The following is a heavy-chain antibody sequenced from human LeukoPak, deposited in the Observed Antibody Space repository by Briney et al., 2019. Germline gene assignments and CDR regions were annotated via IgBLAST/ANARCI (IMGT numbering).Heavy chain of an antibody. CDR2: VSAYADNT. Sequence: SVKVSCKASGYTFINYGISWVRQAPGQGLEWMGWVSAYADNTNYVQKFQGRVTKTTDTSTNTAYMELRSLRSDDTAVYYCARDCIGCHGFDYWGQGTLVTVSS. D-gene: IGHD2-15*01. CDR3: ARDCIGCHGFDY. V-gene: IGHV1-18*01. CDR1: GYTFINYG. J-gene: IGHJ4*02.